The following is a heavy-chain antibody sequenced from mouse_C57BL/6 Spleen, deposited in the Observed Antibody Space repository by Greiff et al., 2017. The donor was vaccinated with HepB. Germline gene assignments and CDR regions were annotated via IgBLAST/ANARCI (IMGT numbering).Heavy chain of an antibody. J-gene: IGHJ1*03. CDR2: ISYDGSN. CDR3: ARDGAGDV. V-gene: IGHV3-6*01. Sequence: ESGPGLVKPSQSLSLTCSVTGYSITSGYYWNWIRQFPGNKLEWMGYISYDGSNNYNPSLKNRISITRDTSKNQFFLKLNSVTTEDTATYYCARDGAGDVWGTGTTVTVSS. CDR1: GYSITSGYY.